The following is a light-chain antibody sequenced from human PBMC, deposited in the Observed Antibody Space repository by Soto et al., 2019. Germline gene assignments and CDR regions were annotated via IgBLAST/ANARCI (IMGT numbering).Light chain of an antibody. J-gene: IGLJ2*01. CDR2: EVT. CDR3: SSYADSKNFYVL. CDR1: SSDVGGYNY. V-gene: IGLV2-8*01. Sequence: QSALTQPPSASGSPGQSITISCTGTSSDVGGYNYVSWYQQHPGKAPKLIISEVTKRPSGVPDRFSGSKSGNTASLTVSGLQPEDEADYYCSSYADSKNFYVLFGGGTQLTVL.